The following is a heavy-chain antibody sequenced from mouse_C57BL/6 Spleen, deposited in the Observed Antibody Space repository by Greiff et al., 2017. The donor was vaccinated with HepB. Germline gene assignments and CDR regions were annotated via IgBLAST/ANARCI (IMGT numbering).Heavy chain of an antibody. CDR2: FHPYNDDT. J-gene: IGHJ3*01. Sequence: QVQLQQSGAELVKPGASVKMSCKASGYTFTTYPIEWMKQNHGKSLEWIGNFHPYNDDTKYNEKFKGKATLTIEKSSSTVYLELSRLTSDDSAVYYCARPYYGSSYGFAYWGQGTLVTVSA. D-gene: IGHD1-1*01. V-gene: IGHV1-47*01. CDR3: ARPYYGSSYGFAY. CDR1: GYTFTTYP.